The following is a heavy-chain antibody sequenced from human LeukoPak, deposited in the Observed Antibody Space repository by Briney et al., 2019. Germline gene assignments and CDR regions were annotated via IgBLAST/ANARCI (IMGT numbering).Heavy chain of an antibody. CDR2: ISYDGSNK. CDR3: AKSRGSYLYYYGMDV. J-gene: IGHJ6*02. D-gene: IGHD1-26*01. Sequence: PVRSQRLSCAASGFTFSSYGLHWVRQAPGKGLEWVAVISYDGSNKYYADSVKGRFTISRDNSKNTLYLQMNSLRAEDTAVYYCAKSRGSYLYYYGMDVWGQGTTVAVSS. V-gene: IGHV3-30*18. CDR1: GFTFSSYG.